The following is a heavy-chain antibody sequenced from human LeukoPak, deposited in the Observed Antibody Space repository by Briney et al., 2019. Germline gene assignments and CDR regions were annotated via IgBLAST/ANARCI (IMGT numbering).Heavy chain of an antibody. V-gene: IGHV3-49*04. CDR3: TRDPPVIVGTKKDYYYMDV. CDR2: IRSKAYGGTT. Sequence: GGSLRLSCTASGFTFGDYAMSWVRQAPGKGLEWVGFIRSKAYGGTTEYAASVKGRFTISRDDSKSIAYLQMNSLKTEDTAVYYCTRDPPVIVGTKKDYYYMDVWGQGTLITVSS. J-gene: IGHJ6*03. CDR1: GFTFGDYA. D-gene: IGHD1-26*01.